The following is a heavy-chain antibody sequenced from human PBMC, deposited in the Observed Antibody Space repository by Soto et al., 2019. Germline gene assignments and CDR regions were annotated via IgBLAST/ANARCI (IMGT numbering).Heavy chain of an antibody. CDR1: GFNFSDHY. J-gene: IGHJ4*02. V-gene: IGHV3-11*06. Sequence: PGGSLRLSRAASGFNFSDHYMNWLRRAPGKGLEWVSYISGSRRYTNFADSVKGRFTISRDNAKNSLYLQMNSLRAEDTAVYYCARHTSGWHDYDYGGQGTPVTVSS. D-gene: IGHD6-19*01. CDR3: ARHTSGWHDYDY. CDR2: ISGSRRYT.